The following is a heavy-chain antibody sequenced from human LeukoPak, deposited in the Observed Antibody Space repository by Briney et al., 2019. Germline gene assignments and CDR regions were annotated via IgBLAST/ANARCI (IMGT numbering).Heavy chain of an antibody. D-gene: IGHD3-16*02. CDR2: ISSTSTYI. Sequence: GGSLRLSCAASGFTFSGYSMNWVRQAPGRGLEWVSSISSTSTYIDYADSVKGRFTISRGNAKKSLYLQMNSLRAEDTAVYYCVGSDTIGYTPREWDYWFFDLWGRGTLVTVSS. CDR3: VGSDTIGYTPREWDYWFFDL. CDR1: GFTFSGYS. J-gene: IGHJ2*01. V-gene: IGHV3-21*01.